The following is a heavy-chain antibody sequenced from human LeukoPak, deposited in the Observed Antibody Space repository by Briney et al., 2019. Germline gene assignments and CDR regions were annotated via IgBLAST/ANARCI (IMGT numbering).Heavy chain of an antibody. J-gene: IGHJ4*02. CDR3: ARVGGNSGTYLANDY. V-gene: IGHV1-2*02. CDR2: IHPNSGGT. CDR1: GFMFTGYY. Sequence: GASVKVSCKASGFMFTGYYMHWMRQAPGQGLEWMGYIHPNSGGTKYAQKFQGRVTLTRDTSISTAYMELSSLTSDDTAVYYCARVGGNSGTYLANDYWGQGPLVTVSS. D-gene: IGHD1-26*01.